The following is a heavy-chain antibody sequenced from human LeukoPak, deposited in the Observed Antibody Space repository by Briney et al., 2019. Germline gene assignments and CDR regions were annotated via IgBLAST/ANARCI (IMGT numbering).Heavy chain of an antibody. CDR3: AREPYSSSWFSQGGNYYGMDV. Sequence: ASVKVSCKASGYTFTGYYMHWVRQAPGQGLEWMGWINPNSGGTNYAQKFQGRATMTRDTSISTAYMELRRLRSDDTAVYYCAREPYSSSWFSQGGNYYGMDVWGQGTTVTVSS. D-gene: IGHD6-13*01. CDR2: INPNSGGT. J-gene: IGHJ6*02. V-gene: IGHV1-2*02. CDR1: GYTFTGYY.